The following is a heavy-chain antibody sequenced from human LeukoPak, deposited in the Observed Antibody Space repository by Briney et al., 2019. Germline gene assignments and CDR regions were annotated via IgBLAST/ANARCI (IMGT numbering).Heavy chain of an antibody. CDR3: ARGLKGDSGWHRFDY. Sequence: ASVRFSCKASGYTFTSYYMHWVRQAPGQGLEWMGIINPSGGSTTYAQKFQGRVTMTRDTSTSTIYMELSSLRSEDTAVYYCARGLKGDSGWHRFDYWGQGDLVTASS. D-gene: IGHD6-19*01. CDR2: INPSGGST. CDR1: GYTFTSYY. V-gene: IGHV1-46*01. J-gene: IGHJ4*02.